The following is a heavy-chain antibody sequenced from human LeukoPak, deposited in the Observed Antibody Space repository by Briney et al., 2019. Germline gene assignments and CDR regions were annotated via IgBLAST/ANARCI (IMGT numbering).Heavy chain of an antibody. CDR3: ARFSMLRGVDY. Sequence: PSETLSLTCTVSDGSISSGNYYWSWIRLPAGKGLEWIGRIYTSGTTNYNPSLKSRVTISVDTSKNQFSLKLSSVTAADTAVYFCARFSMLRGVDYWGQGTLVTVSS. J-gene: IGHJ4*02. V-gene: IGHV4-61*02. CDR1: DGSISSGNYY. D-gene: IGHD3-10*01. CDR2: IYTSGTT.